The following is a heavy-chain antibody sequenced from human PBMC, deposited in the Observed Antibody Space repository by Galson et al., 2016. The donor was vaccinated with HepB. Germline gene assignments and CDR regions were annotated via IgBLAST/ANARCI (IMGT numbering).Heavy chain of an antibody. CDR3: ARDAKTGDLDFDY. V-gene: IGHV3-11*01. Sequence: SLRLSCAASGFTFSDYYMGWIRQAPGKGLECVSHISSGNADTVYYADSVKGRFTISRDNAKNSLSLQMSSLRAEDTALYYCARDAKTGDLDFDYWGQGTLVLVSS. J-gene: IGHJ4*02. D-gene: IGHD7-27*01. CDR2: ISSGNADTV. CDR1: GFTFSDYY.